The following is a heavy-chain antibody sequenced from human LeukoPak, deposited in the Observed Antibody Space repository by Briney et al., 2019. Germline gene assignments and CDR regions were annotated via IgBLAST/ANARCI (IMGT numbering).Heavy chain of an antibody. D-gene: IGHD3-10*01. V-gene: IGHV4-4*07. Sequence: SETLSLTCSVSGGSISSYYWSWIRQPAGKGLEWIGRIYTSGSTNYNPSLKSRVTISVDTSKNQFSLKLSPVTAADTAVYYCAREIYYYGSGSYPTGGYYYMDVWGKGTTVTISS. CDR2: IYTSGST. CDR1: GGSISSYY. J-gene: IGHJ6*03. CDR3: AREIYYYGSGSYPTGGYYYMDV.